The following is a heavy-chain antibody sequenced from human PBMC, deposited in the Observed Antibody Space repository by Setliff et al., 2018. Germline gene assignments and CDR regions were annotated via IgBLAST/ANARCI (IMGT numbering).Heavy chain of an antibody. CDR3: VREGYSEYFQD. Sequence: SETLSLTCIVSGESIDSVATGNHYWNWIRQPVGKGLEWIGHISYSGITTYNVSLKSRVSISVDTSKNQLSLTLSSVTAADTAVYYCVREGYSEYFQDWGRGTLVTVSS. CDR1: GESIDSVATGNHY. CDR2: ISYSGIT. J-gene: IGHJ1*01. V-gene: IGHV4-61*10. D-gene: IGHD1-1*01.